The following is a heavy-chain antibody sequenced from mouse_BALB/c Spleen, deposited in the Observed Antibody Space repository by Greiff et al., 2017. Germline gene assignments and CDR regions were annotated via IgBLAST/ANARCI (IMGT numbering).Heavy chain of an antibody. J-gene: IGHJ2*01. CDR1: GYTFTSYW. Sequence: QVQLQQSGAELVKPGASVKLSCKASGYTFTSYWMHWVKQRPGQGLEWIGEIDPSDSYTNYNQKFKGKATLTVDKSSSTAYMQLSSLTSEDSAVYYCARSPQYGNYFDYWGQGTTLTVSS. CDR2: IDPSDSYT. D-gene: IGHD2-10*02. V-gene: IGHV1-69*02. CDR3: ARSPQYGNYFDY.